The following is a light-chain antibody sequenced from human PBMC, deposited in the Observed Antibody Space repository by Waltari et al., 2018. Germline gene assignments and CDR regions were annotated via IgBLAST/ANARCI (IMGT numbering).Light chain of an antibody. V-gene: IGLV1-40*01. CDR2: GNN. J-gene: IGLJ3*02. CDR1: RSNTWAHYD. CDR3: QSYDSGLSGWV. Sequence: QSVLTQPPSVSGAPGQRVTISCSVSRSNTWAHYDVHGYRQLPGTAPKPLIYGNNHRPSGVPDRCSGSRSGTSASLAITGLQAEDEADYYCQSYDSGLSGWVFGGGTKLTVL.